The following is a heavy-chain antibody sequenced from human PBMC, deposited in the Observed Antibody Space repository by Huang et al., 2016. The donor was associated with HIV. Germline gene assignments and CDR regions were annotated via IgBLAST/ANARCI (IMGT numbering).Heavy chain of an antibody. V-gene: IGHV4-34*01. J-gene: IGHJ6*03. CDR1: GGSFSGYY. Sequence: QVQLQQWGAGLLRPSETLSLTCAVYGGSFSGYYGTWIRQPQGKGLEWIGEINHSGSTHYNPSLKSRFSISVDTSRNQFSLTLTSVTAADTAVYYCARGQGGYYYYYMDVWGKGTTVTVSS. CDR2: INHSGST. CDR3: ARGQGGYYYYYMDV.